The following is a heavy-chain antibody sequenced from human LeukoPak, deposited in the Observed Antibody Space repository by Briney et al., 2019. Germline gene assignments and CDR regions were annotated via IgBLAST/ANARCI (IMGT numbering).Heavy chain of an antibody. CDR1: GGSISNYY. CDR3: ARERALVRGARNDFDY. CDR2: ISYSGST. D-gene: IGHD3-10*01. V-gene: IGHV4-59*12. Sequence: SETLSPTCTVSGGSISNYYWSWIRQPPGKGLEWIAYISYSGSTSYNPSLKSRVTMSVDTSRNQFSLQLNSVTPEDTAVYYCARERALVRGARNDFDYWGQGTLVTVSS. J-gene: IGHJ4*02.